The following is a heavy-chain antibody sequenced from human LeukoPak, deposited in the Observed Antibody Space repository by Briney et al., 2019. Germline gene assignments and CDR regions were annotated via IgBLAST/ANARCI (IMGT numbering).Heavy chain of an antibody. CDR1: GFILNNYA. Sequence: GGSLRLSCAGSGFILNNYAMHWVRQPPGKGLEWVSGISWNSGTIDYADSVRGRFTISRDNAKHSLYLQMDSLRVEDTAFYYCAKDNRRHYTSGPNPDSLHWGQGALVTVSS. CDR2: ISWNSGTI. J-gene: IGHJ4*02. V-gene: IGHV3-9*01. CDR3: AKDNRRHYTSGPNPDSLH. D-gene: IGHD6-19*01.